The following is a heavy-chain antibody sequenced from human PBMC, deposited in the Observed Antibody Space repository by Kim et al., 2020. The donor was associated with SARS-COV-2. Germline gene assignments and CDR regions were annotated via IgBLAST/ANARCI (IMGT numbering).Heavy chain of an antibody. V-gene: IGHV4-34*01. CDR1: GGSFSGYY. CDR3: SSLRTITMVRGVANYYYYG. Sequence: SETLSLTCAVYGGSFSGYYWSWIRQPPGKGLEWIGEINHSGSTNYNPSLKSRVTISVDTSKNQFSLKLRSVTAADTAVYYCSSLRTITMVRGVANYYYYG. J-gene: IGHJ6*01. CDR2: INHSGST. D-gene: IGHD3-10*01.